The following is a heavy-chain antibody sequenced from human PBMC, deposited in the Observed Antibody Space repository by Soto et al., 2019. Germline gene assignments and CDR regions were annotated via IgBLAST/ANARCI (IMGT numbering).Heavy chain of an antibody. J-gene: IGHJ4*02. Sequence: ASVKVSCKASGGTFSSYAISWVRQAPGQGLEWMGGIIPIFGTANYAQKFQGRVTITADESTSTAYMELSSLRSEDTAVYYCARDEYSSYAEGPKPFDYWGQGTLVTVSS. CDR1: GGTFSSYA. CDR2: IIPIFGTA. D-gene: IGHD6-6*01. CDR3: ARDEYSSYAEGPKPFDY. V-gene: IGHV1-69*13.